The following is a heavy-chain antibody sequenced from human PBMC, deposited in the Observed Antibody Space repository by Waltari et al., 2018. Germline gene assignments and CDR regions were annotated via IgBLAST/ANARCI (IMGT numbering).Heavy chain of an antibody. J-gene: IGHJ4*02. CDR2: INNDGTST. CDR1: GFTFSSYW. Sequence: EVQLVESGGGLVQPWGSLRLSCVASGFTFSSYWMHWVRQAPGKGLVWVSRINNDGTSTSCADSVKGRFTISRDNAKNTLYLQMNGLRAEDTAVYYCTRAGYYRFDYWGQGTLATVSS. V-gene: IGHV3-74*01. CDR3: TRAGYYRFDY. D-gene: IGHD3-9*01.